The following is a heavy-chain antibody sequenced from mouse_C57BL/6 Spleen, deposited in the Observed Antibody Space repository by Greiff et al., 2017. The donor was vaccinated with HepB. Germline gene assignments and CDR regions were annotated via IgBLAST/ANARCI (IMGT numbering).Heavy chain of an antibody. J-gene: IGHJ4*01. D-gene: IGHD1-1*01. CDR3: ARRGEPYYGSSYVGAMDY. V-gene: IGHV1-81*01. Sequence: QVQLQQSGAELARPGASVKLSCKASGYTFTSYGISWVKQRTGQGLEWIGEIYPRSGNTYYNEKFKGKATLTADKSSSTAYMELRSLTSEDSAVYFCARRGEPYYGSSYVGAMDYWGQGTSVTVSS. CDR1: GYTFTSYG. CDR2: IYPRSGNT.